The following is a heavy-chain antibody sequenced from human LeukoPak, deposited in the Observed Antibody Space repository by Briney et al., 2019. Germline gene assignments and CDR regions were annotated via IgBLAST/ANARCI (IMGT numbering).Heavy chain of an antibody. CDR3: ASGDSRSWYLMGY. Sequence: GGSLRLSCAASGFTFSSYSMNWFRQAPEKGLEWVSYISSSSSTIYYADSVKGRFTISRDNAKNSLYLQMNSLRAEDTAVYYCASGDSRSWYLMGYWGQGTLVTVSS. CDR2: ISSSSSTI. CDR1: GFTFSSYS. J-gene: IGHJ4*02. D-gene: IGHD6-13*01. V-gene: IGHV3-48*01.